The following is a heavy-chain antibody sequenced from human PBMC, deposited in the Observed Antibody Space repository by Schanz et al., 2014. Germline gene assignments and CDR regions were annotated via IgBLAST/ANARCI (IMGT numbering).Heavy chain of an antibody. Sequence: QVHLVQSGAAVKKPGSSVKVSCKASGGTFSSDTFSWVRQAPGQGLEWMGRIVPIAGITNYAQRFQGRVTITADKSSDTAYMELSSLRSEDTAVYYCAREVGLYDRGWFDPWGQGTLVTVSS. D-gene: IGHD3-22*01. J-gene: IGHJ5*02. CDR3: AREVGLYDRGWFDP. V-gene: IGHV1-69*08. CDR2: IVPIAGIT. CDR1: GGTFSSDT.